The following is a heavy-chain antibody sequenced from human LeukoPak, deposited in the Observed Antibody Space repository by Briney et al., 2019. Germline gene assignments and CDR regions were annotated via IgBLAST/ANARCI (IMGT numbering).Heavy chain of an antibody. CDR2: LSYDGSIK. CDR1: GFTFSGYA. V-gene: IGHV3-30-3*01. D-gene: IGHD6-13*01. CDR3: ARLPYSNNWPECFQH. Sequence: GGSLRLSCAASGFTFSGYAMHWVRQAPRKGLEWVAVLSYDGSIKYYADSVKGRFTISRDNSKNTLYLQMNSLRPEDTAVYYCARLPYSNNWPECFQHWGQGTLVTVSS. J-gene: IGHJ1*01.